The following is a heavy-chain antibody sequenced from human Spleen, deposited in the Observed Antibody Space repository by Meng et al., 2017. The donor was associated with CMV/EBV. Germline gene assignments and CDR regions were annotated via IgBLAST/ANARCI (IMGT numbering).Heavy chain of an antibody. D-gene: IGHD3-3*01. J-gene: IGHJ4*02. CDR2: IYYSGST. Sequence: GSLRLSCTVSGGSISSSSYYWGWIRQPPGKGLEWIGSIYYSGSTYYNPSLKSRVTISVDTSKNQFSLKLTSVTAADTAVYYCARTRHYYEDWGPGTLVTVSS. CDR3: ARTRHYYED. CDR1: GGSISSSSYY. V-gene: IGHV4-39*07.